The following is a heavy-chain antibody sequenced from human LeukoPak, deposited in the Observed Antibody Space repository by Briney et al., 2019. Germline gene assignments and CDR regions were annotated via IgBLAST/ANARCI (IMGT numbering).Heavy chain of an antibody. D-gene: IGHD1-26*01. CDR1: AGSISNYY. Sequence: SETLSLTCTVSAGSISNYYWSWIRQPPGKGLEWIGYIYYTGSTDYNPSLKSRVTIAVDTSKNQFSLRLSSVTAADTAVYYRARHGPHSGSYLLPLDYWGQGTLVTVSS. J-gene: IGHJ4*02. CDR3: ARHGPHSGSYLLPLDY. CDR2: IYYTGST. V-gene: IGHV4-59*08.